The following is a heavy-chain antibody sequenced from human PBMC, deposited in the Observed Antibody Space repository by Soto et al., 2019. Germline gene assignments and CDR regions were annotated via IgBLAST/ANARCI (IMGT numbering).Heavy chain of an antibody. CDR2: IYYSGST. J-gene: IGHJ6*03. V-gene: IGHV4-59*08. CDR1: GGSISSYY. CDR3: ARGITIFGVVARDYYYYMDV. Sequence: SETLSLTCTVSGGSISSYYWSWIRQPLGKGLEWIGYIYYSGSTNYNPSLKSRVTISVDTSKNQFSLKLSSVTAADTAVYYCARGITIFGVVARDYYYYMDVWGKGTTVTVSS. D-gene: IGHD3-3*01.